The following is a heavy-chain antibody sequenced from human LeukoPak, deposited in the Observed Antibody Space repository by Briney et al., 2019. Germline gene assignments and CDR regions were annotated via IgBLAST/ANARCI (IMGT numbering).Heavy chain of an antibody. CDR1: GFTFSSYS. D-gene: IGHD3-9*01. CDR3: TRDLMDYDASTGLHHYYMDV. CDR2: ISSSSSYI. J-gene: IGHJ6*02. V-gene: IGHV3-21*01. Sequence: GGSLRLSCAASGFTFSSYSMNWVRQAPGKGLEWVSSISSSSSYIYYADSVKGRFTISRDNAKNSLYLQMNTLRVEDTAVYYCTRDLMDYDASTGLHHYYMDVWGQGTTVTVSS.